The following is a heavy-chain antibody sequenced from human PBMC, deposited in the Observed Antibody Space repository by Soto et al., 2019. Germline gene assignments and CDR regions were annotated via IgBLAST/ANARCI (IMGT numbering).Heavy chain of an antibody. J-gene: IGHJ4*02. CDR3: ARLSSGWSPNFDY. D-gene: IGHD6-19*01. CDR2: IDPSYSYT. Sequence: EXLKISCKSSGYXFTSYLVVWVRHMPGKGLEWMGRIDPSYSYTKYSPSFQVHVTISADKSIRTAYLQWSSLKASDTAMYYCARLSSGWSPNFDYWGQGTLGTVSS. V-gene: IGHV5-10-1*01. CDR1: GYXFTSYL.